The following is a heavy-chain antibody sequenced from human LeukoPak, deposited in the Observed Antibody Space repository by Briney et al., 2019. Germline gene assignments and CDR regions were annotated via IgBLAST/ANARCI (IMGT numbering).Heavy chain of an antibody. CDR3: ARDCEFCDLLFYMNV. V-gene: IGHV4-61*09. Sequence: SETLSLTCTVSGGSISSTGYYWTWIRQPAGKGLEWIGHIDNSGSTNCNPSLKSRVTISVDTSKNQFSLNLTSVTAADTAVYYCARDCEFCDLLFYMNVWRKGTTVTVSS. D-gene: IGHD3-16*01. J-gene: IGHJ6*03. CDR2: IDNSGST. CDR1: GGSISSTGYY.